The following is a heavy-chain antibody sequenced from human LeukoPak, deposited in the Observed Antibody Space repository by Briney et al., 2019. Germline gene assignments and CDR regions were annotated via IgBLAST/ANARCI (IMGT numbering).Heavy chain of an antibody. Sequence: GGSLRLSCAASGFSFSSYSMSWVRQAPGKGLEWVSTMTGATCYADSVKGRFTISRDNAKNSLYLQMNSLRAEDTALYFCAKDAWRRVFYYGMDVWGQGTTVAVSS. V-gene: IGHV3-23*01. J-gene: IGHJ6*02. CDR2: MTGAT. D-gene: IGHD5-12*01. CDR3: AKDAWRRVFYYGMDV. CDR1: GFSFSSYS.